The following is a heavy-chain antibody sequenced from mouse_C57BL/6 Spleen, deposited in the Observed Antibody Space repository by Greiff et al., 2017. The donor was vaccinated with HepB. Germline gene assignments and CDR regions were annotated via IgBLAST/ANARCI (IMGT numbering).Heavy chain of an antibody. CDR2: IYPGDGDT. D-gene: IGHD3-2*02. CDR1: GYAFSSSW. CDR3: ARELRLRGAWFAY. V-gene: IGHV1-82*01. J-gene: IGHJ3*01. Sequence: QVQLQQSGPELVKPGASVKISCKASGYAFSSSWMNWVKQRPGKGLEWIGRIYPGDGDTNYNGKFKGTATLTADKSSSTAYMQLSSLTSEDSAVYFCARELRLRGAWFAYWGQGTLVTVSA.